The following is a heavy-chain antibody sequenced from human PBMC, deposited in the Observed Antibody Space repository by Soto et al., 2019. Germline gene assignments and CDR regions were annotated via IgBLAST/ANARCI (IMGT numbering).Heavy chain of an antibody. CDR1: GGSFSGYY. J-gene: IGHJ6*02. Sequence: PSETLSLTSAVYGGSFSGYYWSWIRQPPGKGLEWIGEINHSGSTNYNPSLKSRVTISVDTSKNQFSLKLSSVTAADTAVYYCARARRVIGSSIARASHYYYGRDVWGQGTRVTVSS. V-gene: IGHV4-34*01. CDR3: ARARRVIGSSIARASHYYYGRDV. CDR2: INHSGST. D-gene: IGHD6-6*01.